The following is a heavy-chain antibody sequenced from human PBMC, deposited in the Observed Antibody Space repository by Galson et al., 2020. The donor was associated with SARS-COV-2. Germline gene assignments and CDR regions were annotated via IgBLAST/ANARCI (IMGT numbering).Heavy chain of an antibody. CDR1: GFTFSSYA. CDR2: ISGSGDST. V-gene: IGHV3-23*01. J-gene: IGHJ3*02. CDR3: AKDRGHFDWLLGVRNDAFDI. Sequence: GESLKISCAASGFTFSSYAMSWVRQAPGKGLEWVSAISGSGDSTYYADSVKGRFTISRDNSKNTLYLQMNSLRAEDTAVYYCAKDRGHFDWLLGVRNDAFDIWGQGTMVTVSS. D-gene: IGHD3-9*01.